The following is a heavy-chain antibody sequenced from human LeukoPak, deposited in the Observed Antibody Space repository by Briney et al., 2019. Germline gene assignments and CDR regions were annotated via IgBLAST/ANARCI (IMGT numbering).Heavy chain of an antibody. CDR3: ARGLVEMATTFDP. CDR2: IYPGDSDT. J-gene: IGHJ5*02. Sequence: GESLKISCKGSGYSFTSYWIGWVRQMPGKGLEWMGIIYPGDSDTRYSPSFQSQVTISADKSISTAYLQWSSLKASDTAMYYCARGLVEMATTFDPWGQGTLVTVSS. D-gene: IGHD5-24*01. V-gene: IGHV5-51*01. CDR1: GYSFTSYW.